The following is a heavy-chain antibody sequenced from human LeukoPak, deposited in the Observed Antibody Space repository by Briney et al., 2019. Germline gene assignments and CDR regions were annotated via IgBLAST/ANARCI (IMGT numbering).Heavy chain of an antibody. CDR2: INHSGST. V-gene: IGHV4-34*01. D-gene: IGHD3-22*01. CDR3: ARGRRITMIVVVTKGAFDI. CDR1: GGSFSGYY. Sequence: SETLSLTCAVYGGSFSGYYWSWIRQPPGKGLEWIGEINHSGSTNYNPSLKSRVTISVDTSKNQFSLKLSSVTAADTAVYYCARGRRITMIVVVTKGAFDIWGQGTMVTVSS. J-gene: IGHJ3*02.